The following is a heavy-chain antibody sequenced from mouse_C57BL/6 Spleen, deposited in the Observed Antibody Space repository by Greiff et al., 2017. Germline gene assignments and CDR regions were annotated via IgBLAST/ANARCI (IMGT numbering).Heavy chain of an antibody. CDR1: GYAFRSSW. CDR3: ARGGNSGG. D-gene: IGHD1-1*02. J-gene: IGHJ1*03. CDR2: IYPGDGDT. Sequence: QVQLQQSGPELVKPGASVKISCKASGYAFRSSWMNWVKQRPGKGLEWIGRIYPGDGDTNYKGKFKGKATLTADKSSSTAYMQLSSLTSEDSAVYCCARGGNSGGWGTGTTVTVSS. V-gene: IGHV1-82*01.